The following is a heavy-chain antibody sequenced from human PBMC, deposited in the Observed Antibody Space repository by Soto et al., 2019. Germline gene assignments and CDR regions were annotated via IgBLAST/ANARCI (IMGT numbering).Heavy chain of an antibody. Sequence: GGSLRLSCAASGFTFSNAWLSWVRQAPGKGLEWVGRIKSKTDGGTTDYTAPVKGRFTISRDDSKNTLYLQMNSLKIEDTAVYYCTTGSTSTKNYWGQGTLVTISS. CDR2: IKSKTDGGTT. D-gene: IGHD6-6*01. CDR1: GFTFSNAW. J-gene: IGHJ4*02. CDR3: TTGSTSTKNY. V-gene: IGHV3-15*01.